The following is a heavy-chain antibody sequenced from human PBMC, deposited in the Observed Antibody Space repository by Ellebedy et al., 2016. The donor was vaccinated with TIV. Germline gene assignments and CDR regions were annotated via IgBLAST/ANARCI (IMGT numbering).Heavy chain of an antibody. D-gene: IGHD5-18*01. V-gene: IGHV3-30-3*01. CDR2: ISYDGSKI. Sequence: PGGSLRLSCAASGFTFSTYAMNWVRQAPGRGLEWVADISYDGSKIFYADSVKGRFTISRYNSKNTVYLQMNSLRPEDTAVYYCAKEPKIHAGPWYFDLWGRGTLVTVS. J-gene: IGHJ2*01. CDR1: GFTFSTYA. CDR3: AKEPKIHAGPWYFDL.